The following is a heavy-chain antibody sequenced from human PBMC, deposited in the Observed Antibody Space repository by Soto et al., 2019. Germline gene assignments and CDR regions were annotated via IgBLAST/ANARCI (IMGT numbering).Heavy chain of an antibody. CDR2: INGYGHGA. J-gene: IGHJ4*02. D-gene: IGHD3-10*01. CDR1: GYSFTTYG. Sequence: QVQLVQSGAEVRQPGASVKVSCKASGYSFTTYGMSWVRQALGQGLEYMGWINGYGHGAKYVQRFQGRFSMTTDTSTNTVYMDLRSLTSDDTAVYYCVRDLNGDFYYWGQGTVVIVSP. CDR3: VRDLNGDFYY. V-gene: IGHV1-18*01.